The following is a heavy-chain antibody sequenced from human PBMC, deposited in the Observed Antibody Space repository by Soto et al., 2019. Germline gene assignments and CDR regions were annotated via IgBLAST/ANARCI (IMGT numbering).Heavy chain of an antibody. Sequence: PGEPLKISCKGSGYSFTSYWISGVRQMPGKGLEWMGRIDPSDSYTNYSPSFQGHVTISADKSISTAYLQWSSPQASDTAMYYCARHGVYGGHLPTGHYYYGMDVWGQGTTVTVSS. V-gene: IGHV5-10-1*01. J-gene: IGHJ6*02. CDR2: IDPSDSYT. CDR3: ARHGVYGGHLPTGHYYYGMDV. D-gene: IGHD4-17*01. CDR1: GYSFTSYW.